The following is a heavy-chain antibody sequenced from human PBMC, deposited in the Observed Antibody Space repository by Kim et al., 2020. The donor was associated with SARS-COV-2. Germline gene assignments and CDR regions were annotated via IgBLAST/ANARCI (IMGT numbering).Heavy chain of an antibody. CDR3: AGAMVRGVIITGGMDV. V-gene: IGHV3-53*01. D-gene: IGHD3-10*01. J-gene: IGHJ6*02. CDR2: IYSGGST. Sequence: GGSLRLSCAASGFTVSSNYMSWVRQAPGKGLEWVSVIYSGGSTYYADSVKGRFTIFRDNSKNTLYLQMNSLRAEDTAVYYCAGAMVRGVIITGGMDVWGQGTTVTVSS. CDR1: GFTVSSNY.